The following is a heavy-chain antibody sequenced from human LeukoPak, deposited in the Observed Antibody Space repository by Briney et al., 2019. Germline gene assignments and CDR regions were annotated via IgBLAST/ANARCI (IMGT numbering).Heavy chain of an antibody. Sequence: PGGSLRLSGAASAFTLSSYSRKWVRRAPRKVLECVASISSSSSYIYYADSVKGRFTISRDNAKNSLYLQMNSLRAEDTAVYYCAAKGNGYTGIYVFAHWGQGTLVTVSS. V-gene: IGHV3-21*01. CDR2: ISSSSSYI. CDR1: AFTLSSYS. J-gene: IGHJ4*02. CDR3: AAKGNGYTGIYVFAH. D-gene: IGHD1-26*01.